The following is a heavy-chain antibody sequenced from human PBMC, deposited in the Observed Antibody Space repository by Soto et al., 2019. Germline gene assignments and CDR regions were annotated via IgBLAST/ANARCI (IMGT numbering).Heavy chain of an antibody. Sequence: VQLLESGGGLVQPGGSLRLSCAASGFTFGSYAMSWVRQAPGKGLEWVSAISGSGGSTYYADSVKGRFTISRDNSKNTLYLHMNSLRAEDTAVYYCAKDSIAVAGTFDYWGQGTLVTVSS. J-gene: IGHJ4*02. D-gene: IGHD6-19*01. CDR3: AKDSIAVAGTFDY. CDR1: GFTFGSYA. CDR2: ISGSGGST. V-gene: IGHV3-23*01.